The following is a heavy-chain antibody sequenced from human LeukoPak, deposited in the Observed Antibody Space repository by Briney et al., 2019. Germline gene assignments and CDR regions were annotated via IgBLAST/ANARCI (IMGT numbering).Heavy chain of an antibody. V-gene: IGHV3-21*01. CDR2: ISSSSSYI. CDR3: ARDGGYSYGYPLDY. CDR1: GFTFSSYS. Sequence: GGSLSRSCAASGFTFSSYSMNWVRQAPGKGLEWVSSISSSSSYIYYADSVKGRFTISRDNAKNSLYLQMNSLRAEDTAVYYCARDGGYSYGYPLDYWGQGTLVTVSS. J-gene: IGHJ4*02. D-gene: IGHD5-18*01.